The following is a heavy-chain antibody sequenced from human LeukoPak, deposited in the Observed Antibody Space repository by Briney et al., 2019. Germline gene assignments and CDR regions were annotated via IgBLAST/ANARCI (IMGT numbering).Heavy chain of an antibody. Sequence: SETLSLTCTVSGGSISSGDYYWSWIRQPPGKGLEWIGYIYYSGSTYYNPSLKSRVTISVDTSKNHFSLKLSSVTAADTAVYYCARDSFSSYCSSTSCPSFDYWGQGTLVTVSS. CDR2: IYYSGST. V-gene: IGHV4-30-4*08. D-gene: IGHD2-2*01. J-gene: IGHJ4*02. CDR1: GGSISSGDYY. CDR3: ARDSFSSYCSSTSCPSFDY.